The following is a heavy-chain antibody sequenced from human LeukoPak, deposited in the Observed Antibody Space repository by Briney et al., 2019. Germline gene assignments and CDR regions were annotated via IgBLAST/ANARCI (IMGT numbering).Heavy chain of an antibody. CDR1: GYTFTGYY. Sequence: ASVKVSCEASGYTFTGYYMHWVRQAPGQGLEWMGWINPNSGGTNYAQKFQGRVTMTRDTSISTAYMELSRLRSDDTAVYYCALIRDIVATISDYWGQGTLVTVSS. CDR3: ALIRDIVATISDY. V-gene: IGHV1-2*02. D-gene: IGHD5-12*01. CDR2: INPNSGGT. J-gene: IGHJ4*02.